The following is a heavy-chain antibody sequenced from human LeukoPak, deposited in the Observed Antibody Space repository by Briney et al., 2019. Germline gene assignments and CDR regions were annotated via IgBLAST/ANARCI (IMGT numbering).Heavy chain of an antibody. V-gene: IGHV3-23*01. D-gene: IGHD3-9*01. CDR1: GFTFSSYG. CDR3: AKDHRPEYFDWLSRSPNWFDP. CDR2: ISGSGGST. Sequence: GGSLRLSCAASGFTFSSYGMSWVRQAPGKGLEWVSAISGSGGSTYYADSVKGRFTISRDNSKNTLYLQMNSLRAEDTAVYYCAKDHRPEYFDWLSRSPNWFDPWGQGTLVTVSS. J-gene: IGHJ5*02.